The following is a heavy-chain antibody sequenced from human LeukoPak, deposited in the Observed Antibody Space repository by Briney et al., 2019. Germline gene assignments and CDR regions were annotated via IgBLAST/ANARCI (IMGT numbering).Heavy chain of an antibody. CDR2: INPSGGST. CDR3: GVYCSSTSCYDY. D-gene: IGHD2-2*01. V-gene: IGHV1-46*01. Sequence: AXVKVSFKASGYTFTIYYMHWVRQAPGQGLEWMGIINPSGGSTSYAQKFQGRVTMTRDTSTSTVYMELSSLRSEDTAVYYCGVYCSSTSCYDYWGQGTLVTVSS. CDR1: GYTFTIYY. J-gene: IGHJ4*02.